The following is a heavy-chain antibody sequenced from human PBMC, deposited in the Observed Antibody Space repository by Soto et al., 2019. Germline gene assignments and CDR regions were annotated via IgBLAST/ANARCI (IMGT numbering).Heavy chain of an antibody. CDR1: GFTFSTFW. D-gene: IGHD4-17*01. CDR2: IRPDGGEE. V-gene: IGHV3-7*01. CDR3: GRVGSRLGAFDI. Sequence: EVLLVESGGGLVQPGGSLRLSCVASGFTFSTFWMTWVRQAPGKGLEWVANIRPDGGEESYGDSVRGRFTISRDNSKNSLFLQMHSLRAEDTAVYYCGRVGSRLGAFDIWGQGTMVTVSS. J-gene: IGHJ3*02.